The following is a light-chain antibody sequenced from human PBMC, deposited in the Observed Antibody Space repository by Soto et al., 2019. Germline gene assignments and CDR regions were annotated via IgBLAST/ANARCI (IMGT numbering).Light chain of an antibody. Sequence: SVLTQPPSTSGTPGQRVTISCSGSRSNIGSNTVTWYQQLPGTAPKLLIYSNNQRPSGVPDRFSGSKSGTSASLAISGLQSEDEADYYCAAWDDSLNGSYVCGTGTKVTVL. J-gene: IGLJ1*01. CDR1: RSNIGSNT. V-gene: IGLV1-44*01. CDR2: SNN. CDR3: AAWDDSLNGSYV.